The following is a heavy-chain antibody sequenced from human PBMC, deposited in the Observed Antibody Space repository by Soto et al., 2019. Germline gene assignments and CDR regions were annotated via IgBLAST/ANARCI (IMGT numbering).Heavy chain of an antibody. D-gene: IGHD3-10*01. J-gene: IGHJ6*02. V-gene: IGHV1-69*01. CDR1: GGTFSSYA. CDR2: IIPIFGTA. Sequence: QVQLVQSGAEVKKPGSSVKVSCKASGGTFSSYAISWVRQAPGQGLEWMGGIIPIFGTANYAQKFQGRVTITADESTSTAYMELSSLRSEDTAVYYCASMHYGSGSYYTIRPKTEYYYYGMDVWGQGTTVTVSS. CDR3: ASMHYGSGSYYTIRPKTEYYYYGMDV.